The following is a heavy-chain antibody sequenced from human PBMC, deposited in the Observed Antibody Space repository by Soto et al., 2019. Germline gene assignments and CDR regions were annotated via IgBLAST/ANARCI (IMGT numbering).Heavy chain of an antibody. V-gene: IGHV4-39*01. Sequence: SETLSLTCTVSGGSISSSSYYWGWIRQPPGKGLEWIGSIYYSGSTNYNPSLKSRVTISVDTSKNQFSLKLTSVTAADAAVYYCERHQAGPFDYWGQGTLVTVSS. CDR1: GGSISSSSYY. D-gene: IGHD6-13*01. CDR2: IYYSGST. J-gene: IGHJ4*02. CDR3: ERHQAGPFDY.